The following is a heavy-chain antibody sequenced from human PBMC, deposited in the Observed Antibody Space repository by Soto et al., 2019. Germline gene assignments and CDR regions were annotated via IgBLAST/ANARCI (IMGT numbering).Heavy chain of an antibody. CDR3: TTDNAYGGNYAASWFDP. V-gene: IGHV3-15*01. Sequence: EVQLVESGGGLVKPGGSLRLSCAASGFTFSNAWMSWVRQAPGKGLEWVGRIKSKTDGGTTDYAAPVKGRFTISRDDSKNTLYLQMNSLKTEDTAVYYCTTDNAYGGNYAASWFDPWGQGTLVTVSS. CDR2: IKSKTDGGTT. CDR1: GFTFSNAW. D-gene: IGHD4-17*01. J-gene: IGHJ5*02.